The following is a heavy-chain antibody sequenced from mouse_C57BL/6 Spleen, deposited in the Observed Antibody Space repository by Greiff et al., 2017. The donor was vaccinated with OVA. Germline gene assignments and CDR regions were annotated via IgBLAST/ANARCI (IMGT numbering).Heavy chain of an antibody. V-gene: IGHV1-82*01. CDR3: ARGWLLRGEYFDY. CDR1: GYAFSSSW. CDR2: LYPGDGDT. J-gene: IGHJ2*01. Sequence: QVQLKQSGPELVKPGASVKISCKASGYAFSSSWMNWVKQRPGKGLEWIGRLYPGDGDTNYNGKFKGKATLTADKSSSTAYMQLSSLTSEDYAVYFCARGWLLRGEYFDYWGKGTTLTVSS. D-gene: IGHD2-3*01.